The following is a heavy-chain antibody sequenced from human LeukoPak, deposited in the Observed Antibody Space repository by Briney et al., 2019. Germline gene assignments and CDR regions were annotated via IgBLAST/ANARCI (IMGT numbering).Heavy chain of an antibody. J-gene: IGHJ5*02. CDR2: IYYSGST. Sequence: SETLSLTCTVSSGSISSYYWSWIRQPPGKGLEWIGYIYYSGSTNYNPSLKSRVTISVDTSKNQFSLKLSSVTAADTAVYYCARGDDWFDPWGQGTLVTVSS. V-gene: IGHV4-59*01. CDR3: ARGDDWFDP. CDR1: SGSISSYY.